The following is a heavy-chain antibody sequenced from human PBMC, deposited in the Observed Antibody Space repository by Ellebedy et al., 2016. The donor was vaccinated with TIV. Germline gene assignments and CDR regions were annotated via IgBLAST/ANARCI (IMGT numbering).Heavy chain of an antibody. V-gene: IGHV3-7*03. Sequence: GESLKISCAASGFSLSSFWMSWVRQAPGKGLESVANINHAGSETYYVDSVKGRFTISRDNAKNSLYLQMDSLRAEDTAVYYCAKEQSPYYDILTDSFDYWGQGALVTVSS. D-gene: IGHD3-9*01. CDR2: INHAGSET. CDR1: GFSLSSFW. CDR3: AKEQSPYYDILTDSFDY. J-gene: IGHJ4*02.